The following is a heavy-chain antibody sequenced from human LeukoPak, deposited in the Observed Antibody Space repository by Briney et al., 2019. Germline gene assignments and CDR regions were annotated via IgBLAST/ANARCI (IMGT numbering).Heavy chain of an antibody. J-gene: IGHJ3*02. Sequence: SETLSLTCSVSGGFINSYYWGWIRQSPGKGLEWIGYIYYTGTTYYNPSLESRVTISIDTSKRQLSLELRSVTAADSAVYFCARDRRESSKPNDAFDIWGQGTMVTVSA. V-gene: IGHV4-59*01. CDR1: GGFINSYY. CDR2: IYYTGTT. D-gene: IGHD4-11*01. CDR3: ARDRRESSKPNDAFDI.